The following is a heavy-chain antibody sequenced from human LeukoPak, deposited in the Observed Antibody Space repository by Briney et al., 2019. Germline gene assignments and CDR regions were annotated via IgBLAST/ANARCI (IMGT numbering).Heavy chain of an antibody. CDR2: INPSGGST. J-gene: IGHJ4*02. D-gene: IGHD5-12*01. CDR1: GYTFSDYY. Sequence: ASVKVSCKASGYTFSDYYIQWVRQAPGQGLEWMGIINPSGGSTSYAQKFQGRVTMTRDTSTSTVYMELSSLRSEDTAVYYCARDRGGYDYGGFDYWGQGTLVTVSS. CDR3: ARDRGGYDYGGFDY. V-gene: IGHV1-46*01.